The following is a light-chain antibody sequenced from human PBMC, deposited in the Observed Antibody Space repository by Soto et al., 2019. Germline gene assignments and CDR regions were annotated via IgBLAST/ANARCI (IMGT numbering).Light chain of an antibody. J-gene: IGKJ1*01. CDR2: WAS. CDR3: EQYSTSSWT. Sequence: DIVMTQSPDSLAVSLGERATINCRSSQTIFYSSNRKDYLAWYQQKPGQPPRVLIYWASTRESGVPDRCIGGGSGSDFTLTISTLQAEEVAVYDGEQYSTSSWTFGQGTKVDIK. V-gene: IGKV4-1*01. CDR1: QTIFYSSNRKDY.